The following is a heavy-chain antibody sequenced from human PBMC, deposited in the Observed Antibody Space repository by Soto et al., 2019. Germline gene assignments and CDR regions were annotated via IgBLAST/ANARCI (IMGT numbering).Heavy chain of an antibody. CDR2: ISNSGSYT. D-gene: IGHD3-22*01. V-gene: IGHV3-11*05. J-gene: IGHJ4*02. CDR3: ARGVYYYDSSGYLGY. CDR1: GFTFSDYY. Sequence: QVQLVESGGGLVKPGGSLRLSCAASGFTFSDYYMSWIRQAPGKGLEWVSYISNSGSYTNYADSVKGRFTISSDNAKNSLYLQMNSLRAEDTAVYYFARGVYYYDSSGYLGYWGQGTLVTVSS.